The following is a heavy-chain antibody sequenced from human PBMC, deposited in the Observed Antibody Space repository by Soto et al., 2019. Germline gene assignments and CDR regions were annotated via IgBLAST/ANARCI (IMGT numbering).Heavy chain of an antibody. J-gene: IGHJ5*02. Sequence: QVQLVESGGGVVQPGRSLRLSCAASGFSFSTTGMHWVRQAPGKGLEWVAMISHDGGAKYYADSVKGRFAISRDDSKNTLYLQMNSLRPEDTAVYYRAKDLYSSDWYNYFDPWGQGTLVTVSS. CDR2: ISHDGGAK. CDR3: AKDLYSSDWYNYFDP. D-gene: IGHD6-19*01. CDR1: GFSFSTTG. V-gene: IGHV3-30*18.